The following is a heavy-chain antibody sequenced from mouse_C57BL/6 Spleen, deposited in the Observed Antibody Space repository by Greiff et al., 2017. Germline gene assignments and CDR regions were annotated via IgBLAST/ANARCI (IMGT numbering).Heavy chain of an antibody. Sequence: QVQLQQSGPELVKPGASVKISCKASGYAFSSSWMNWVKQRPGKGLEWIGRIYPGDGDTNYNGKFKGKATLTADKSSSTAYMQLSSLTSEDSAVYFCARRAQATDAMDYWGQGTSVTVSS. CDR3: ARRAQATDAMDY. CDR2: IYPGDGDT. V-gene: IGHV1-82*01. D-gene: IGHD3-2*02. J-gene: IGHJ4*01. CDR1: GYAFSSSW.